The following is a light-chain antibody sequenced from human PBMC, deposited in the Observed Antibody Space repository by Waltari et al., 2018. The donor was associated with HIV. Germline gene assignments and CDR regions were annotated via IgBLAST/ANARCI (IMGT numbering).Light chain of an antibody. CDR3: QVREA. J-gene: IGKJ1*01. CDR1: KSMATY. Sequence: DIQVTQSPSSLSAAPGDCGTIHCRASKSMATYLNWYQQRPGNAPKLLIHGAKFLPNGVPSRVRGNGSGTDFALTITSLQAEDYATYYCQVREAFGQGTKVEV. V-gene: IGKV1-39*01. CDR2: GAK.